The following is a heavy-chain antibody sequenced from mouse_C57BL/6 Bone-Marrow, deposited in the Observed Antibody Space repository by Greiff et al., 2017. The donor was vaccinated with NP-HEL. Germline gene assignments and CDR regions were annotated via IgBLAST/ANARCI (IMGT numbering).Heavy chain of an antibody. CDR2: IWRGGST. CDR3: AKKTMVTTDEAMDY. D-gene: IGHD2-2*01. V-gene: IGHV2-5*01. CDR1: GFSLTSYG. Sequence: VQGVESGPGLVQPSQSLSITCTVSGFSLTSYGVHWVRQSPGKGLEWLGVIWRGGSTDYNAAFMSRLSITKDNSKSQVFFKMNSLQADDTAIYYCAKKTMVTTDEAMDYWGQGTSVTVSS. J-gene: IGHJ4*01.